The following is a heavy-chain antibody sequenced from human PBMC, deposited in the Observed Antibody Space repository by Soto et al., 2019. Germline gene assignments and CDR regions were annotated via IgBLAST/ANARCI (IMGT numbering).Heavy chain of an antibody. CDR3: ARGVLAAVTNTFAY. CDR1: GFTFTDYY. V-gene: IGHV3-11*01. D-gene: IGHD6-13*01. Sequence: GGSLRLSCAASGFTFTDYYMTWVRQAPGKGLEWASYIGRSGSTIYYADSVKGRFTISRDNAQNSLFLQMNSLRAEDTAIYYCARGVLAAVTNTFAYWGQGALVTVSS. J-gene: IGHJ4*02. CDR2: IGRSGSTI.